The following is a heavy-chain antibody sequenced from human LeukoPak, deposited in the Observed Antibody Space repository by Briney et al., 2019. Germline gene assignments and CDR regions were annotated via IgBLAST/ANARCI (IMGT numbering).Heavy chain of an antibody. V-gene: IGHV3-21*01. Sequence: GGSLRLSCAASGFTFSSYSMNWVRQAPGKGLEWVSSISSSSSYIYYADSVKGRFTISRDNAENSLYLQMNSLRAENTAVYYCARDRYSGYDYDAFEIWGQGTMVTVSS. CDR3: ARDRYSGYDYDAFEI. J-gene: IGHJ3*02. CDR1: GFTFSSYS. D-gene: IGHD5-12*01. CDR2: ISSSSSYI.